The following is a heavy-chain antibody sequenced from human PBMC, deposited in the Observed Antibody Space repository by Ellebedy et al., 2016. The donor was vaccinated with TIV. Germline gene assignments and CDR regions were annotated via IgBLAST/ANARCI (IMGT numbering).Heavy chain of an antibody. J-gene: IGHJ4*02. CDR3: AKRRPGIAVVGTFDY. CDR1: GFTFSSYG. CDR2: IWYDGSNK. Sequence: GESLKISCAASGFTFSSYGMHWVRQAPGKGLEWVAVIWYDGSNKYYADSVKGRFTISRDNSKNTLYLQMNSLRAEDTAVYYCAKRRPGIAVVGTFDYWGQGTLVTVSS. V-gene: IGHV3-33*06. D-gene: IGHD6-19*01.